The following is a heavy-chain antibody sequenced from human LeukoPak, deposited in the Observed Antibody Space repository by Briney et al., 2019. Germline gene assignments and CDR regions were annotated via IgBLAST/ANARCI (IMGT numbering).Heavy chain of an antibody. V-gene: IGHV4-59*01. Sequence: SGTLSLTCTVSGVSFSNDYWSWVRQAPGKGLEWIGYIYHNGRTNYSPSLRSRITMSIDTSQNQFSLKLSSVTAADTAVYYCARASEGIGYFDTWGRGSLVTVSS. D-gene: IGHD3-16*01. CDR3: ARASEGIGYFDT. CDR2: IYHNGRT. J-gene: IGHJ4*02. CDR1: GVSFSNDY.